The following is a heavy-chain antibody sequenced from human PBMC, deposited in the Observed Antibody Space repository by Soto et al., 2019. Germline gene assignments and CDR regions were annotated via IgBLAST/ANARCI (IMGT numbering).Heavy chain of an antibody. CDR1: GFTFSGSA. V-gene: IGHV3-73*02. J-gene: IGHJ4*02. CDR3: TSTRYYDFWSGYPDFDY. CDR2: IRSKANSYAT. D-gene: IGHD3-3*01. Sequence: EVQLVESGGGLVQPGGSLKLSCAASGFTFSGSAMHWVRQASGKGLEWVGRIRSKANSYATAYAASVKGRFTISRDDSKNTAYLQMNSLKTEDTAVYYCTSTRYYDFWSGYPDFDYWGQGTLVTVSS.